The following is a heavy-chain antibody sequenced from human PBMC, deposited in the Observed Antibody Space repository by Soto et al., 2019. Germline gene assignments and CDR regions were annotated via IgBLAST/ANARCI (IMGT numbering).Heavy chain of an antibody. CDR3: ARFWYSSGWYGDYFDY. D-gene: IGHD6-19*01. Sequence: SETLSLTCAVSGGSISSSNWWSWVRQPPGKGLEWIGEIYHSGSTNYNPSLKSRVTISVDKSKNQFSLKLSSVTAADTAVYYCARFWYSSGWYGDYFDYWGQGTLVTVSS. V-gene: IGHV4-4*02. J-gene: IGHJ4*02. CDR2: IYHSGST. CDR1: GGSISSSNW.